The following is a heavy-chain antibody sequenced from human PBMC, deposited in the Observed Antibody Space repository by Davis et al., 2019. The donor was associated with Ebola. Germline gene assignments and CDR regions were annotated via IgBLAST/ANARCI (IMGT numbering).Heavy chain of an antibody. J-gene: IGHJ4*02. CDR1: GGSFSGYY. CDR2: IYYSGST. Sequence: GSLRLSCAVYGGSFSGYYWSWIRQPPGKGLEWIGYIYYSGSTNYNPSLKSRVTISVDTSKNQFSLKLSSVTAADTAVYYCARSHSGWYAFDYWGQGTLVTVSS. D-gene: IGHD6-19*01. CDR3: ARSHSGWYAFDY. V-gene: IGHV4-59*01.